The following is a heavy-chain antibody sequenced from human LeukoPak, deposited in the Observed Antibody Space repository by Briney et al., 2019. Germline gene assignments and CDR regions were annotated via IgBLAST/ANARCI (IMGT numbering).Heavy chain of an antibody. CDR2: IYHSATT. D-gene: IGHD1-26*01. Sequence: SETLSLTCAVYGGSFSGYYWSWIRQPPGKGLEWIGFIYHSATTNYNPSLKSRVTISVDTSKNQFSLKLSSVTAADTAVYYCARSDYTIRLDSWGQGTLVTVSS. J-gene: IGHJ4*02. CDR3: ARSDYTIRLDS. V-gene: IGHV4-59*01. CDR1: GGSFSGYY.